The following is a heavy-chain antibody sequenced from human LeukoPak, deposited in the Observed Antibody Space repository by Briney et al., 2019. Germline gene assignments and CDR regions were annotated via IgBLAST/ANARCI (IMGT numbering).Heavy chain of an antibody. D-gene: IGHD3-10*01. V-gene: IGHV4-39*07. CDR2: IYYSGST. J-gene: IGHJ4*02. CDR3: ASNLPTYYYGSGSLY. Sequence: SETLSLTCTVSGGPISSSSYYWGWIRQPPGKGLEWIGSIYYSGSTYYNPSLKSRVTISVDTSKNQFSLKLSSVTAADTAVYYCASNLPTYYYGSGSLYWGQGTLVTVSS. CDR1: GGPISSSSYY.